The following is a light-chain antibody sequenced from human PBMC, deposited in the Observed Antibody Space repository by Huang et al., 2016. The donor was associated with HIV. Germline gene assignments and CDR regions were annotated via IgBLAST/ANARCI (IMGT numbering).Light chain of an antibody. Sequence: IQLTQSPSSLSASIGDRVTITCRASQCISTSLAWYQQKPGKAPNLLIFDASSLRSGVPSRFSGSRSGTVVTLSISSLQPEDFATYFCQQLRSYPLTFGGGTKVEIK. J-gene: IGKJ4*01. CDR3: QQLRSYPLT. V-gene: IGKV1-9*01. CDR2: DAS. CDR1: QCISTS.